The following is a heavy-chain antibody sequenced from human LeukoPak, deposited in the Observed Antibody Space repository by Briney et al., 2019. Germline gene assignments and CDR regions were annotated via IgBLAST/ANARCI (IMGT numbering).Heavy chain of an antibody. V-gene: IGHV3-74*01. CDR1: GFTFSDYW. CDR3: ARDRGPRTGFMVREAYDY. Sequence: AGGSLRLSCAASGFTFSDYWIHWVRQAPGKGLVWVSRINADGSITNYADSVKGRFSISRDNAKSTLYLQMSSLRAEDTAVYYCARDRGPRTGFMVREAYDYWGQGTLVTVSS. D-gene: IGHD3-10*01. CDR2: INADGSIT. J-gene: IGHJ4*02.